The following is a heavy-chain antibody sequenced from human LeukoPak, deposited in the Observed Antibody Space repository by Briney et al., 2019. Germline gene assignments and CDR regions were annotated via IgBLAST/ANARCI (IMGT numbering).Heavy chain of an antibody. Sequence: GGSLRLSCAGSGFTFKDCYLNWIRQAPGKGLEWVSYISGGSTYTNYANSVKGRFTISRDNARNSLFLQMNSLTAEDTAIYYCARSLISAVIGMDVWGQGTAVTVSS. CDR1: GFTFKDCY. CDR3: ARSLISAVIGMDV. J-gene: IGHJ6*02. V-gene: IGHV3-11*06. CDR2: ISGGSTYT. D-gene: IGHD3-3*01.